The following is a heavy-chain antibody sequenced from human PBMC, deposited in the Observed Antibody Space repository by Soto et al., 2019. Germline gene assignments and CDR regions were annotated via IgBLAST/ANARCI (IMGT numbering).Heavy chain of an antibody. D-gene: IGHD2-21*02. Sequence: GESLKISCKGSGYTFSNFWIGWVRQMPGKGLEWMGIIYPGDSDTRYSPSFQGQVTISADKSISTAYLQWSSLKASDTAMYYCARPYGGDVGRAIYWGQGTLVTVSS. CDR2: IYPGDSDT. CDR3: ARPYGGDVGRAIY. J-gene: IGHJ4*02. CDR1: GYTFSNFW. V-gene: IGHV5-51*01.